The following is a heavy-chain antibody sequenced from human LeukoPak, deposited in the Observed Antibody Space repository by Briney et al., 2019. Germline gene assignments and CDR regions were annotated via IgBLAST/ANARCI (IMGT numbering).Heavy chain of an antibody. D-gene: IGHD5-18*01. CDR1: GFTFSSNY. CDR3: ARVGYSYGWGHFDY. J-gene: IGHJ4*02. V-gene: IGHV3-53*01. Sequence: GGSLRLSCAASGFTFSSNYMSWVRQAPGKGLEWVSVIYSGGSTYYADSVKGRFTISRDNSKNTLYLQMNSLRAEDTAVYYCARVGYSYGWGHFDYWGQGTLVTVSS. CDR2: IYSGGST.